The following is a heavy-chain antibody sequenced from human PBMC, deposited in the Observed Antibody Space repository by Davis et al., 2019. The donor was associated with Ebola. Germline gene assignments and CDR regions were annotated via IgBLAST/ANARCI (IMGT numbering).Heavy chain of an antibody. CDR2: TYYRSKWFV. D-gene: IGHD3-22*01. Sequence: SCAISGDTVSSNSAAWNWIRQSPSRGLEWLGRTYYRSKWFVDYASSVKSRITINADTSKNQFSLQLTSVTLEDTAVYYCARDPPSDQGYDYWGQGTLVTVSS. CDR1: GDTVSSNSAA. CDR3: ARDPPSDQGYDY. J-gene: IGHJ4*02. V-gene: IGHV6-1*01.